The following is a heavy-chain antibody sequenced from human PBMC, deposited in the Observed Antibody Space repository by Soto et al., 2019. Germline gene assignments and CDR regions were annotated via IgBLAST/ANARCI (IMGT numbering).Heavy chain of an antibody. D-gene: IGHD1-26*01. Sequence: EMQLVESGGGLVQPGGSLRLSCAASGFTFSDSWMNWVRQAPWKGLEWVANIKADGSEKYYVDSVKGRFTSSRDKAKNSLYLQMDRLRAEDTAVYYCARPGGALEPLTGWGQGKLVTVSS. V-gene: IGHV3-7*05. CDR1: GFTFSDSW. J-gene: IGHJ4*02. CDR3: ARPGGALEPLTG. CDR2: IKADGSEK.